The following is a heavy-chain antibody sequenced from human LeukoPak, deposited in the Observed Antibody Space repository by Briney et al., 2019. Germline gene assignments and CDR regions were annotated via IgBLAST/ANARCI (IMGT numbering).Heavy chain of an antibody. J-gene: IGHJ4*02. CDR3: ARSRSDY. Sequence: ASVKVSCKASGYTFTGYSMQWVRQAPGQGLEWMGWINPNSGGTNYAQKFQGRVTMTRDTSISTVYMELSRLRSDDTAVYYCARSRSDYWGQGTLVTVSS. CDR2: INPNSGGT. CDR1: GYTFTGYS. V-gene: IGHV1-2*02.